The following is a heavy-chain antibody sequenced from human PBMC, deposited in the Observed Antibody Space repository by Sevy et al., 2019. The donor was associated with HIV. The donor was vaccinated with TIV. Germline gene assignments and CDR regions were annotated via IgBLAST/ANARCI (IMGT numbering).Heavy chain of an antibody. CDR2: LSFGCGQI. Sequence: GGSLRLSCVASGFTFNKYSMSWVRQAPGKGLERVSTLSFGCGQINYANSVKGRFTISRDDSKNTLYLQMNSLRAEDTAVYYCAREGCTRPHDFWGQGTLVTISS. V-gene: IGHV3-23*01. D-gene: IGHD2-8*01. CDR3: AREGCTRPHDF. CDR1: GFTFNKYS. J-gene: IGHJ4*02.